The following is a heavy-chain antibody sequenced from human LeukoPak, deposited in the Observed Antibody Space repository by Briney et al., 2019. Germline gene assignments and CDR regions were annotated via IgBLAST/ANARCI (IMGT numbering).Heavy chain of an antibody. Sequence: SVKVSCKASGGTFSSYAISWVRQAPGQGLEWMGRIIPISGTANYAQKFQGRVTITTDESTSTAYMELSSLRSEDTAVYYCATIYNYYDSSGYYYNPNIYFDYWGQGTLVTVSS. V-gene: IGHV1-69*05. J-gene: IGHJ4*02. CDR2: IIPISGTA. D-gene: IGHD3-22*01. CDR3: ATIYNYYDSSGYYYNPNIYFDY. CDR1: GGTFSSYA.